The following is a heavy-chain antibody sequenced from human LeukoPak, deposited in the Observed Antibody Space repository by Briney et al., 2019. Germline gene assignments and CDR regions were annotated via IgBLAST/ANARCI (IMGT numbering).Heavy chain of an antibody. D-gene: IGHD3-10*01. J-gene: IGHJ4*02. CDR3: ARVRRGFGIYFDY. CDR1: GFTVSSNY. V-gene: IGHV3-23*01. Sequence: GGSLRLSCAASGFTVSSNYMSWVRQAPGKGLEWVSAISGSGGSTYYADSVKGRFTISRDNSKNTLYVQMNSLRAEDTAVYYCARVRRGFGIYFDYWGQGTLVTVSS. CDR2: ISGSGGST.